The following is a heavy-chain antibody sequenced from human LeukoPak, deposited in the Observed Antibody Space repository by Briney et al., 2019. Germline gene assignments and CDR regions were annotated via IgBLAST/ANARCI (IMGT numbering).Heavy chain of an antibody. Sequence: GSLRLSCAASGFTFSSYAMSWVRQAPGKGLEGVSAISGSGGSTYYADSVKGRFTISRDNSKNTLYLQMNSLRAEDTAVYYCAPVPSWEGGYWGQGTLVTVSS. CDR3: APVPSWEGGY. D-gene: IGHD6-13*01. CDR1: GFTFSSYA. CDR2: ISGSGGST. J-gene: IGHJ4*02. V-gene: IGHV3-23*01.